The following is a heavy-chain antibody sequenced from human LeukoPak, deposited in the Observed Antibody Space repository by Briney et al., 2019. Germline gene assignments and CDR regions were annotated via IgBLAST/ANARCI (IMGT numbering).Heavy chain of an antibody. V-gene: IGHV3-7*01. CDR3: TRNEH. CDR2: IKEDGSEG. Sequence: PGGSLRLSCGGSGISFSGSWMSWVRQAPGKGPEWVANIKEDGSEGYYVGSDRGRFTISRDNAKNSLHLQMNSLRAEDTAVYYCTRNEHWGQGTLVTVSS. J-gene: IGHJ4*02. CDR1: GISFSGSW.